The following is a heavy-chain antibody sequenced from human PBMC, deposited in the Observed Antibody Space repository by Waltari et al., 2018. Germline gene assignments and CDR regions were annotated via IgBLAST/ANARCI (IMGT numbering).Heavy chain of an antibody. V-gene: IGHV4-59*01. J-gene: IGHJ5*02. D-gene: IGHD4-4*01. CDR2: IYYSGST. CDR3: AGSHSTVTIWCDP. Sequence: QVQLQESGPGLVKPSETLSLTCTVSGGSISSYYWSWIRQPPGKGLEWIGYIYYSGSTNDNPSPKSRVTISVDTSKNQCALKLSSVTAADTAVYYCAGSHSTVTIWCDPWGQGTLVTVSS. CDR1: GGSISSYY.